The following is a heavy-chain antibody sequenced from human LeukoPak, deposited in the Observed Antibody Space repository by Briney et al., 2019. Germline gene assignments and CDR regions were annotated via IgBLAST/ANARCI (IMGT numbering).Heavy chain of an antibody. Sequence: GGSLRLSCAASGFTFSSYGMHWIRQAPGKGLEWVAVISYDGSNKYYADSVKGRFTISRDNSKNTLYLQMNSLRAEDTAVYYCAKGEQQLYYYYGMDVWGQGTTVTVSS. CDR3: AKGEQQLYYYYGMDV. D-gene: IGHD6-13*01. V-gene: IGHV3-30*18. CDR1: GFTFSSYG. J-gene: IGHJ6*02. CDR2: ISYDGSNK.